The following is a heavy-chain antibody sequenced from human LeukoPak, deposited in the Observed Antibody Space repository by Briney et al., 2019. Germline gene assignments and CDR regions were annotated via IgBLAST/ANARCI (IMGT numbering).Heavy chain of an antibody. J-gene: IGHJ6*03. CDR3: ARDGRGPGTSSYYYYYYMDV. D-gene: IGHD2-2*01. V-gene: IGHV1-18*01. CDR1: GYTFTSYG. Sequence: ASVKVSCKASGYTFTSYGISWVRQAPGQGLEWMGWISAYNGNTNYAQKLQGRVTMTTDTSTSTAYMELRSLRSDDTAVYYCARDGRGPGTSSYYYYYYMDVWGKGTTVTISS. CDR2: ISAYNGNT.